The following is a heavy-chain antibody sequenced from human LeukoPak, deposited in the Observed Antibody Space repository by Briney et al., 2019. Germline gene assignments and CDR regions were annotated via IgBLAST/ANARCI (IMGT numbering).Heavy chain of an antibody. Sequence: ASVKVSCKASVYTFTGYYMHWVRQAPGQGLEWMGWINPNSGGTNYAQKFQGRVTMTRDTSISTAYMELSRLRSDDTAVYYCARGNFWVVITPNWFDPWGQGTLVTVSS. CDR1: VYTFTGYY. CDR2: INPNSGGT. CDR3: ARGNFWVVITPNWFDP. D-gene: IGHD3-22*01. V-gene: IGHV1-2*02. J-gene: IGHJ5*02.